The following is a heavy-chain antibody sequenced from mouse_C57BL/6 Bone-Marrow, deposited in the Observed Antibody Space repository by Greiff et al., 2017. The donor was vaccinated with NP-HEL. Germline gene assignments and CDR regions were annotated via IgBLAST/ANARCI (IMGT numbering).Heavy chain of an antibody. J-gene: IGHJ4*01. Sequence: VQLQQPGAELVMPGASVKLSCKASGYTFTSYWMHWVKQRPGQGLEWIGEIDPSDSYTNYIQKFKGKSTLTVDKSSSTAYMQLSSLTSEDSAVYYCAREEGGFYYGSSYAMDYWGQGTSVTVSS. V-gene: IGHV1-69*01. D-gene: IGHD1-1*01. CDR3: AREEGGFYYGSSYAMDY. CDR2: IDPSDSYT. CDR1: GYTFTSYW.